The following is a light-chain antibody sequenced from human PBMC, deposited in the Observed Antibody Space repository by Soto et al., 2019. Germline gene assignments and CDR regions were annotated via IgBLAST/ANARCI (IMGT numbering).Light chain of an antibody. Sequence: EIVVTQSPGTLSLSPGERATLSCRASQSVSSSYLAWYQQKHGRAPRLLIYGASSRATSSPDRFSGSGSGTDCTLTISRLEPEDFAVYYCQQYGSSPPFSFRPGTKVDIK. CDR1: QSVSSSY. V-gene: IGKV3-20*01. CDR2: GAS. J-gene: IGKJ3*01. CDR3: QQYGSSPPFS.